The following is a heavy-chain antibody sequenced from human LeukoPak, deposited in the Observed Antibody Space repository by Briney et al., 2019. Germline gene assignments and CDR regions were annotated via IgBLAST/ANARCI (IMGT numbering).Heavy chain of an antibody. V-gene: IGHV4-34*01. CDR1: VESFNDYY. J-gene: IGHJ3*02. CDR2: INHSGDT. CDR3: ARGKSFMIPDAFDI. D-gene: IGHD3-3*01. Sequence: SETLSLTCAVYVESFNDYYWSWIRQAPGKGLEWIGQINHSGDTNYKPSLKSRVTISVDTSKNQFSLKLSSVTAADTAVYYCARGKSFMIPDAFDIWGQGTMVTVSS.